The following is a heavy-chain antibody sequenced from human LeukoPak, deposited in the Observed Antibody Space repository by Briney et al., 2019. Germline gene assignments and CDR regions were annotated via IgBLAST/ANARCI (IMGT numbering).Heavy chain of an antibody. CDR2: IYTSGST. J-gene: IGHJ6*03. CDR1: GGSISSGSCY. Sequence: SQTLSLTCTVSGGSISSGSCYWSWIRQPAGKGLEWIGRIYTSGSTNYNPSLKSRVTISVDTSKNQFSLKLSSVTAADTAVYYCARDEWELTWSSRSPFYMDVWGKGTTVTVSS. CDR3: ARDEWELTWSSRSPFYMDV. D-gene: IGHD1-26*01. V-gene: IGHV4-61*02.